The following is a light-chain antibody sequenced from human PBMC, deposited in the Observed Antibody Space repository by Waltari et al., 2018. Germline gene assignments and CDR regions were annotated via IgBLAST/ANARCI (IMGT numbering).Light chain of an antibody. CDR3: QTWGTGIWV. J-gene: IGLJ3*02. Sequence: QLVLTQSPSASASLGASVKLTCTLSRGHSSYAIAWHQQQPEKGPRYLMKLYSDGSHSKGDGIPDRFSGSSSGAERYLTSSSLQSEDEADYYCQTWGTGIWVFGGGTKLTVL. V-gene: IGLV4-69*01. CDR2: LYSDGSH. CDR1: RGHSSYA.